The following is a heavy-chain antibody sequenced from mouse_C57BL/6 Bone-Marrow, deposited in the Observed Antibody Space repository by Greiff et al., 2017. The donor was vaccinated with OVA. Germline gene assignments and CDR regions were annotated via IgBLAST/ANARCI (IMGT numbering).Heavy chain of an antibody. Sequence: VKLQESGAELMKPGAPVKLSCKATGYTFTGYWIEWVKQRPGHGLEWIGEFLPGSGSTNYNEKFKGKATFTADTSSHTTYMQLSSLTTKDYAICCCASSRDSSSYWGQGTTLTVSS. V-gene: IGHV1-9*01. CDR3: ASSRDSSSY. D-gene: IGHD1-1*01. CDR2: FLPGSGST. J-gene: IGHJ2*01. CDR1: GYTFTGYW.